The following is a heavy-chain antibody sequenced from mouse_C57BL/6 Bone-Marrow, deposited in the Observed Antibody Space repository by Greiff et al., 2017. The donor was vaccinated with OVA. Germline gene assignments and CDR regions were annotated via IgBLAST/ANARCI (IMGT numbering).Heavy chain of an antibody. D-gene: IGHD2-5*01. V-gene: IGHV1-52*01. CDR3: ARSAYSKVYAMDY. Sequence: QVQLQQPGAELVRPGSSVTLSCKASGYTFTSYWMHWVKQRPIQGLEWIGNIDPSDSETHYNQKFKDKATLTVDKSSSTAYMQLSSLTSEDSAVYYCARSAYSKVYAMDYWGQGTSVTVSS. J-gene: IGHJ4*01. CDR1: GYTFTSYW. CDR2: IDPSDSET.